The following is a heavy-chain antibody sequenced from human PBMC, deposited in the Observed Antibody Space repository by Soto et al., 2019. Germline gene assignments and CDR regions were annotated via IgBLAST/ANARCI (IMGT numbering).Heavy chain of an antibody. CDR3: TTDVRPMYYYDSSRGDV. J-gene: IGHJ6*02. CDR2: IKSKTDGGTT. CDR1: GFTFSNAW. Sequence: GGSLRLSCAASGFTFSNAWMNWVRQAPGKGLEWVGRIKSKTDGGTTDYAAPVKGRFTISRDDSKNKLYLQMNSLKTEDTAVYYCTTDVRPMYYYDSSRGDVWGQGTTVTVSS. V-gene: IGHV3-15*07. D-gene: IGHD3-22*01.